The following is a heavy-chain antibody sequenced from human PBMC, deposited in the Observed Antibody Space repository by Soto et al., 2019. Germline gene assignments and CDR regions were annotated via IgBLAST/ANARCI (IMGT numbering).Heavy chain of an antibody. CDR3: APSLVGCTNGACYTDFDY. Sequence: GSAPTLVNTTQTLTLTCSFSGFSISTSGVGLGWIRQPPGEALEWLALVLWNDERQYSPFLKGRLSISKDTSKNQVVLTMTNMDPDDKATYYCAPSLVGCTNGACYTDFDYWGQGTLVTVSS. D-gene: IGHD2-8*01. J-gene: IGHJ4*02. CDR1: GFSISTSGVG. V-gene: IGHV2-5*01. CDR2: VLWNDER.